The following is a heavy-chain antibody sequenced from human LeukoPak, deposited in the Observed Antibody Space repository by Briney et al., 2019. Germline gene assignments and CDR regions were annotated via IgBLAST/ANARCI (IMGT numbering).Heavy chain of an antibody. J-gene: IGHJ4*02. CDR3: AKDLGGGSYRPYYFDY. CDR2: ISYDGSNK. CDR1: GFTFSSYA. V-gene: IGHV3-30*04. D-gene: IGHD1-26*01. Sequence: GRSLRLSCAASGFTFSSYAMHWVRQAPGKGLEWVAVISYDGSNKYYADSVKGRFTISRDNSKNTLYLQMNSLRAEDTAVYYCAKDLGGGSYRPYYFDYWGQGILVTVSS.